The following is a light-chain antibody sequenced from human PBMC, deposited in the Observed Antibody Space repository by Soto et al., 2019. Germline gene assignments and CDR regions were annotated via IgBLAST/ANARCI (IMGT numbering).Light chain of an antibody. CDR2: WAS. CDR3: QQYCSSPWT. J-gene: IGKJ1*01. V-gene: IGKV4-1*01. CDR1: QSVLYSSSNKNY. Sequence: DIVMTQSPDSLAVSLGERATINCRSSQSVLYSSSNKNYLAWYQQKPGQPPKLLIYWASTRESGVPDRFSGSGPGTDFTLTISSLQAEDVAVYYCQQYCSSPWTFGQGTKVQIK.